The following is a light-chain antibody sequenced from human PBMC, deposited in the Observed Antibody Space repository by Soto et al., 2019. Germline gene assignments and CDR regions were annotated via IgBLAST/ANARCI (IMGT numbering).Light chain of an antibody. CDR2: DVS. CDR3: ISYTSSSTLGV. J-gene: IGLJ1*01. Sequence: QSVLTQPASVSGSPGQSITISCTGTSSDVGGYKYVSWYQQHPGKAPKLTIFDVSNRPSGVSNRFSGSKSGNTASLTISGLQAEDEADYYCISYTSSSTLGVFGTGTKLTVL. CDR1: SSDVGGYKY. V-gene: IGLV2-14*01.